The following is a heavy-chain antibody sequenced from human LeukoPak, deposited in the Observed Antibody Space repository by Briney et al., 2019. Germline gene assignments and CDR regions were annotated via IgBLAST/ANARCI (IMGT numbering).Heavy chain of an antibody. CDR1: GGSFSGYY. J-gene: IGHJ4*02. CDR2: INHSGST. Sequence: SETLSLTCAVYGGSFSGYYWSWIRQPPGKGLEWIGEINHSGSTNYNPSLKSRVTISVDTSKNQFSLKLSPVTAADTAVYYCARGGRYGTDFDYWGQGTLVTVSS. D-gene: IGHD6-13*01. CDR3: ARGGRYGTDFDY. V-gene: IGHV4-34*01.